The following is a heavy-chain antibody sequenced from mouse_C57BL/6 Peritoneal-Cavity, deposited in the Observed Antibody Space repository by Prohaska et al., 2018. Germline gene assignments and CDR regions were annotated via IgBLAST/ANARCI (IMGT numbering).Heavy chain of an antibody. CDR2: INSDGSAI. Sequence: VQLFATVGDLVRPGASRGLTCAVSWFTIGHFWMLWDGQTPGKTLEWIGDINSDGSAINYAPSIKDRFTSFRDNDKSTLYLQMSNVRSEDTATYFCMRYGNYWYFDVWGTGTTVTVSS. CDR3: MRYGNYWYFDV. J-gene: IGHJ1*03. CDR1: WFTIGHFW. D-gene: IGHD2-1*01. V-gene: IGHV11-2*01.